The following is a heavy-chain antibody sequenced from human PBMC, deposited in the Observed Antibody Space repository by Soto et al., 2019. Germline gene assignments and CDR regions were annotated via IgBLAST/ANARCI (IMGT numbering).Heavy chain of an antibody. J-gene: IGHJ2*01. CDR1: GGSISGGVGGPYY. CDR3: AREVIPLTTDWYFDL. V-gene: IGHV4-30-4*01. CDR2: IYDSGST. D-gene: IGHD4-17*01. Sequence: QLQLRESGPGLVKPSETLSLTCTVSGGSISGGVGGPYYWSWIRQPPGKGLEWIGYIYDSGSTYYTPSLTSRVTISVDTSKNQFSLRLSSVTAADTAVYYCAREVIPLTTDWYFDLWGRGTLVTVSS.